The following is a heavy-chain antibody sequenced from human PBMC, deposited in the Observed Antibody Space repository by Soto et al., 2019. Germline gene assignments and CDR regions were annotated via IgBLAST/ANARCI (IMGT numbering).Heavy chain of an antibody. D-gene: IGHD5-18*01. V-gene: IGHV4-31*03. CDR2: IYYSGST. CDR1: GGSISSGGYY. J-gene: IGHJ4*02. CDR3: ASGGYSYGSYYFDY. Sequence: NPSETLSLTCTVSGGSISSGGYYWSWIRQHPGKGLEWIGYIYYSGSTYYNPSLKSRVIISVDTSKNQSSLKLSSVTAADTAVYYCASGGYSYGSYYFDYWGQGTLVTVSS.